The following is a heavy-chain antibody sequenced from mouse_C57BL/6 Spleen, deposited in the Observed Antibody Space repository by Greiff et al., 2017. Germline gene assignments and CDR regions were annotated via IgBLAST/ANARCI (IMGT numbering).Heavy chain of an antibody. CDR3: ARSVYYGSSWYFDV. J-gene: IGHJ1*03. Sequence: VKLVESGPGLVAPSQSLSITCTVSGFSLTSYAISWVRQPPGKGLEWLGVIWTGGGTNYNSALKSRLSISKDNSKSQVFLKMNSLQTDDTARYYCARSVYYGSSWYFDVWGTGTTVTVSS. V-gene: IGHV2-9-1*01. CDR1: GFSLTSYA. D-gene: IGHD1-1*01. CDR2: IWTGGGT.